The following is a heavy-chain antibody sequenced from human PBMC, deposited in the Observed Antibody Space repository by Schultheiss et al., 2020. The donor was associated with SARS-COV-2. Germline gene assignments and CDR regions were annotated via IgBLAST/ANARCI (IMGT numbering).Heavy chain of an antibody. CDR1: GFTFSDHY. Sequence: GGSLRLSCAASGFTFSDHYMDWVRQAPGKGLEWVGRTRNKANSYTTEYAASVKGRFTISRDDSKNSLYLQMNSLRDEDTAVYYCARDPQAYLLGATESFDYWGQGTLVTVSS. CDR2: TRNKANSYTT. D-gene: IGHD1-26*01. V-gene: IGHV3-72*01. CDR3: ARDPQAYLLGATESFDY. J-gene: IGHJ4*02.